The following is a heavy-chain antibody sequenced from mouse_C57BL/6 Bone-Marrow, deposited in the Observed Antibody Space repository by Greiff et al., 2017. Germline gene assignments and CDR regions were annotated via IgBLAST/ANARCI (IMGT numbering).Heavy chain of an antibody. Sequence: QVTLKESGPGILQSSQTLSLTCSFSGFSLSTSGMGVSWIRQPSGKGLEWLAHIYWDDDKRYNPSLKSRLTISKDTSRNQVFLKSTSVDTADTATYYCARRGRIYYDYDEDWYFYGWGTGTTVTVAS. CDR3: ARRGRIYYDYDEDWYFYG. J-gene: IGHJ1*03. CDR1: GFSLSTSGMG. V-gene: IGHV8-12*01. CDR2: IYWDDDK. D-gene: IGHD2-4*01.